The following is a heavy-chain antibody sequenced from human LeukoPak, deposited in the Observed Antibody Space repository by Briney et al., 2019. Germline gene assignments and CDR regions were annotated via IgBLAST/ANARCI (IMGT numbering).Heavy chain of an antibody. CDR1: GFSVSNND. Sequence: GGSLRLSCAASGFSVSNNDMSWVRQAPGKGLEWVSVIYSGGGTYYADSVKGRFTISRDNSKNTLYLQMNSLRAEDTAVYYCARPGGRIAAYKDWGQGTLVTVSS. J-gene: IGHJ4*02. V-gene: IGHV3-66*04. CDR3: ARPGGRIAAYKD. CDR2: IYSGGGT. D-gene: IGHD6-13*01.